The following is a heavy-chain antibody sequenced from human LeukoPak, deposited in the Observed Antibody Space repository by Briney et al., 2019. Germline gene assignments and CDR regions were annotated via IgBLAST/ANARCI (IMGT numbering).Heavy chain of an antibody. CDR2: IKQGGSEK. J-gene: IGHJ5*02. CDR3: AREPTYYDFWSGYDHHGWFDP. D-gene: IGHD3-3*01. CDR1: GFTFSSYW. V-gene: IGHV3-7*01. Sequence: GGSLRLSCAASGFTFSSYWMSWVRQAPGKGLEWVANIKQGGSEKYYVDSVKGRFTISRDNAKNSLYLQMNSLRAEDTAVYYCAREPTYYDFWSGYDHHGWFDPWGQGTLVTVSS.